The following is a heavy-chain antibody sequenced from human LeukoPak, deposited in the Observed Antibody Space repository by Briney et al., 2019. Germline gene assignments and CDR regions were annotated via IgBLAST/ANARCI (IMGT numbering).Heavy chain of an antibody. Sequence: GSLRLSCAASGFTFSSYGMHWVRQAPGKGLEWVAVIWYDGSNKYYADSVKGRFTISRDNSKNTLYLQMNSLRGEDTAVYYCAKDATMTAYYFDYWGQGTLVTVSS. CDR3: AKDATMTAYYFDY. D-gene: IGHD2-21*02. CDR2: IWYDGSNK. CDR1: GFTFSSYG. J-gene: IGHJ4*02. V-gene: IGHV3-30*02.